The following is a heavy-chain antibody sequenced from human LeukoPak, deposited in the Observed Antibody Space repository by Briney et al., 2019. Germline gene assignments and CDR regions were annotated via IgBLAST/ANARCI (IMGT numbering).Heavy chain of an antibody. CDR3: ARGGGYCGGDCVRNYYYYYYMDV. CDR1: VGTFSSYA. CDR2: SIPIFGTS. J-gene: IGHJ6*03. Sequence: ASVKVSCKACVGTFSSYAISWVGQAPGRGLEWMGGSIPIFGTSNYAQKFQRRVKITNDAYTSKAYMELSSLRSEDTAVYYCARGGGYCGGDCVRNYYYYYYMDVWGKGTTVTVSS. V-gene: IGHV1-69*05. D-gene: IGHD2-21*02.